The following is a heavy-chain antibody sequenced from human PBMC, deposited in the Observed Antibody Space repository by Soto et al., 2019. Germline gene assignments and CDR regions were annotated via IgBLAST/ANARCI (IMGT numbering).Heavy chain of an antibody. CDR2: IYYSGST. V-gene: IGHV4-59*01. D-gene: IGHD3-3*01. CDR1: AGSISSYY. Sequence: SETLSLTCPVSAGSISSYYWSWIRQHPGKGLEWIGYIYYSGSTNYNPSLKSRVTISVDTSKSQFSLKLSSVTAADTAVYYCARHPDYDFWSGYGNWFDPWGQGTLVTVS. J-gene: IGHJ5*02. CDR3: ARHPDYDFWSGYGNWFDP.